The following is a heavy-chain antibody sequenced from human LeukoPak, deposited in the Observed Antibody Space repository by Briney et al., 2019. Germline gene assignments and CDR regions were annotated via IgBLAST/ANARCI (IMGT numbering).Heavy chain of an antibody. J-gene: IGHJ4*02. CDR3: ARVHTYYYDSSGYYCDY. D-gene: IGHD3-22*01. CDR1: GGSFSGYY. CDR2: IYHSGST. V-gene: IGHV4-34*01. Sequence: SETLSLTCAVYGGSFSGYYWSWIRQPPGKGLEWIGSIYHSGSTYYNPSLKSRVTISVDTSKNQFSLKLSSVTAADTAVYYCARVHTYYYDSSGYYCDYWGQGTLVTVSS.